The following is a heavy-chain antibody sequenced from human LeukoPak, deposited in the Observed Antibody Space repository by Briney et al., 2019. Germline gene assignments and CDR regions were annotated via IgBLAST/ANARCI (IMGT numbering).Heavy chain of an antibody. CDR2: IYDGGST. CDR3: ARVTKGGYYYYYYYMDV. V-gene: IGHV4-4*07. J-gene: IGHJ6*03. D-gene: IGHD3-16*01. CDR1: GGSVNSYY. Sequence: PSETLSLTCTVSGGSVNSYYLSWIRQPAGKTLEWIGCIYDGGSTNYNPSLKSRVTMSVDTSRNQISLKLSSVTAADTAVYYCARVTKGGYYYYYYYMDVWGKGTTVTVSS.